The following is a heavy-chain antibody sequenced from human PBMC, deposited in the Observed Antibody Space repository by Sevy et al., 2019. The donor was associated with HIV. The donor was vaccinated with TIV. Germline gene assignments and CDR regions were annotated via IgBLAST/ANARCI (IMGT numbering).Heavy chain of an antibody. CDR3: ARGGRAARDFDY. CDR1: GFTFSSYW. Sequence: GGSLRLSCAASGFTFSSYWMHWVRHAPGKGLVWVSRISSDGSSTSYADSVRGRFTISRDNAKNTLYLQMNSLRAEDTAVYYCARGGRAARDFDYWGQRTLVTVSS. J-gene: IGHJ4*02. V-gene: IGHV3-74*01. CDR2: ISSDGSST. D-gene: IGHD6-6*01.